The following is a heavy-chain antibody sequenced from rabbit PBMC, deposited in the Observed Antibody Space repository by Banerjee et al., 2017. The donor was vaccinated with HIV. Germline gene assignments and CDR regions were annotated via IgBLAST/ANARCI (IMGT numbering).Heavy chain of an antibody. V-gene: IGHV1S45*01. CDR1: GFSFSSGHY. CDR2: IYTGSSGST. CDR3: ARDRVGSSGLYFNL. J-gene: IGHJ4*01. Sequence: QEQLVESGGGLVKPEGSLTLTCKASGFSFSSGHYMCWVRQAPGKGLEWIACIYTGSSGSTYYASWAKGRFTISNTSSTTVTLQMTSLTAADTATYFCARDRVGSSGLYFNLWGQGTLVTVS. D-gene: IGHD1-1*01.